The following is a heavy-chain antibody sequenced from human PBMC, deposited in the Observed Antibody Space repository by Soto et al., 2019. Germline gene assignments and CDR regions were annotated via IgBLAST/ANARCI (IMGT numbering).Heavy chain of an antibody. V-gene: IGHV1-18*01. CDR3: AREGGSSTYYPLELDF. Sequence: ASVKVSCKASGYIFNHYGINWVRQAPGQGLEWVGWIAPFKGKTNSLQRLQDRISMTIGTSASTAYLEVRSLTSDDTGVYFCAREGGSSTYYPLELDFWGQGTLVTVSS. J-gene: IGHJ4*02. D-gene: IGHD6-13*01. CDR2: IAPFKGKT. CDR1: GYIFNHYG.